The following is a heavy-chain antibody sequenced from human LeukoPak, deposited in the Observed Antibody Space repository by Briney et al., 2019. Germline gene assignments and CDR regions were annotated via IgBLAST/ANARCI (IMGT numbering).Heavy chain of an antibody. J-gene: IGHJ4*02. Sequence: SQTLSLTCTVSGGSISSGDYYWSWIRQPPGKGLEWIGYIYYSGSTYYNPSLKSRVTISVDTSKNQFSLKLSSVTAADTAVYYCARVHVVVIAIDYWGQGTLVTASS. CDR1: GGSISSGDYY. D-gene: IGHD2-21*01. CDR3: ARVHVVVIAIDY. CDR2: IYYSGST. V-gene: IGHV4-30-4*08.